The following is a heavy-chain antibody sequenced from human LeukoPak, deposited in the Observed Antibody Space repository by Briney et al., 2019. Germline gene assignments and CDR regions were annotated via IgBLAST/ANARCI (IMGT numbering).Heavy chain of an antibody. CDR2: IYHSGST. V-gene: IGHV4-38-2*02. J-gene: IGHJ6*03. CDR3: ARVRWELGSGSYYIGSWNYYYYYYMDV. D-gene: IGHD3-10*01. Sequence: SETLSLTCTVSGYSISSGYYWGWIRQPPGKGLEWIGSIYHSGSTYYNPSLKSRVTISVDTSKNQFSLKLSSVTAADTAVYYCARVRWELGSGSYYIGSWNYYYYYYMDVWGKGTTVTVSS. CDR1: GYSISSGYY.